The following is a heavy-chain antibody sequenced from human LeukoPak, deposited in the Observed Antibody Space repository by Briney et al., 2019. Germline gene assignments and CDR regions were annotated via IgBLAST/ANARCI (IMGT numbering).Heavy chain of an antibody. Sequence: SETLSLTCTVSVGSISSYYGSWIRQPPGKGLEWIGYIYYSGSTNYNPSLKSRVTISVDTSKNQFSLKLSSVTAADTGVYYCGRHSGGRDSSGEYWYFDLWGRGTLVTVSS. D-gene: IGHD3-22*01. V-gene: IGHV4-59*08. CDR2: IYYSGST. CDR1: VGSISSYY. J-gene: IGHJ2*01. CDR3: GRHSGGRDSSGEYWYFDL.